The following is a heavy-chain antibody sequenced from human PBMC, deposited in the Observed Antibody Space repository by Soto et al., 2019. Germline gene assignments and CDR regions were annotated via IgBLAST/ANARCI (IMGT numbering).Heavy chain of an antibody. CDR3: ATETNYYDSSGYYSHFDY. CDR2: IYYSGST. CDR1: GGSVSSGSYY. Sequence: ETLSLTCTVSGGSVSSGSYYWSWIRQPPGKGLEWIGYIYYSGSTNYNPSLKSRVTISVDTSKNQFSLKLSSVTAADTAVYYCATETNYYDSSGYYSHFDYWGQGTLVTVSS. J-gene: IGHJ4*02. D-gene: IGHD3-22*01. V-gene: IGHV4-61*01.